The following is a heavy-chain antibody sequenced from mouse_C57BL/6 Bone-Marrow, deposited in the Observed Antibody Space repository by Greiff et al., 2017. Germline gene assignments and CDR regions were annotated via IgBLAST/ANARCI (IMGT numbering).Heavy chain of an antibody. Sequence: VQLKESGGGLVQPGGSLKLSCAASGFTFSDYYMYWVRQTPEKRLEWVAYISNGGGSTYYPDTVKGRFTISRDNAKNTLYLQMSRLKSEDTAMYYCARSDSSGYDYAMDYWGQGTSVTVSS. CDR3: ARSDSSGYDYAMDY. J-gene: IGHJ4*01. CDR1: GFTFSDYY. CDR2: ISNGGGST. V-gene: IGHV5-12*01. D-gene: IGHD3-2*02.